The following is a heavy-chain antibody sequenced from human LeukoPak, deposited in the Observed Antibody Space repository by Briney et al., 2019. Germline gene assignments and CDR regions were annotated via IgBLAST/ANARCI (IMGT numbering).Heavy chain of an antibody. V-gene: IGHV4-61*02. J-gene: IGHJ4*02. CDR1: GGSISSGSYY. CDR3: AGSLTYYYDSSGYNY. CDR2: IYTSGST. D-gene: IGHD3-22*01. Sequence: SQTLSLTCTVSGGSISSGSYYWSWIRQPAGKGLEWIGRIYTSGSTSYNPSLKSRVTISVDTSKNQFSLKLSSVTAADTAVYYCAGSLTYYYDSSGYNYWGQGTLATVSS.